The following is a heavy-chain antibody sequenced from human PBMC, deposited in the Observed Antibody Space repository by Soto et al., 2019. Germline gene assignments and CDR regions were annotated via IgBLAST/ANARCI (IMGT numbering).Heavy chain of an antibody. CDR1: GFTFSSYA. CDR3: AKGVLMERRSGWYSNSYYFDY. D-gene: IGHD6-19*01. J-gene: IGHJ4*02. CDR2: ISGSGGST. Sequence: HPGGSLRLSCAASGFTFSSYAMSWVRQAPGKGLEWVSAISGSGGSTYYADSVKGRFTISRDNSKNTLYLQMNSLRAEDTAVYYCAKGVLMERRSGWYSNSYYFDYWGQGTLVTVSS. V-gene: IGHV3-23*01.